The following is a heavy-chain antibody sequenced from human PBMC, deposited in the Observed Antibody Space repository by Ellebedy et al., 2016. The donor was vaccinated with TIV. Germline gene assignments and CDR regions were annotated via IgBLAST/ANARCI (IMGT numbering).Heavy chain of an antibody. D-gene: IGHD2-15*01. J-gene: IGHJ1*01. V-gene: IGHV5-51*01. CDR2: IYPGDSET. Sequence: GESLKISCKASGCPFTTYWIAWVRQLPGKGLEWMGFIYPGDSETKYSPSFQGQVTISADKSTTTAYLYWSSLKASDTATYYCVRLGGGGTYAAPFEHWGQGTLVIVSS. CDR1: GCPFTTYW. CDR3: VRLGGGGTYAAPFEH.